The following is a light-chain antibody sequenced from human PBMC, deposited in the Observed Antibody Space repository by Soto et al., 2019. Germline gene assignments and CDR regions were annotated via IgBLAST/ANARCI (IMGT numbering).Light chain of an antibody. V-gene: IGLV1-44*01. CDR2: TDD. CDR3: AAWDASLYGPV. J-gene: IGLJ3*02. Sequence: QSVLTQPPSASGTPGQRVTISCSGSSSNIGTNSVHWYQHLPGTAPKLLIYTDDQRPFGVPDRFSGSRSGTSASLAISGLQSEDEADYYCAAWDASLYGPVFGGGTKLTVL. CDR1: SSNIGTNS.